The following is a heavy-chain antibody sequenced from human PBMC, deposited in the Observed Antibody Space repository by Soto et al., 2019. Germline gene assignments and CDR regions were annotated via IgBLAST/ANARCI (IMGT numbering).Heavy chain of an antibody. Sequence: EVQLVESGGGLVQTGGSLRLSCEGSGFSFSRYDMHWVRQAAGKRLEWVAAMGADGDTYYSDSVKGRLTISRENTKNSLYLQMNSLRTGDTGGDHCAKARLYSYDGMDVWGQGTMVTVSS. CDR3: AKARLYSYDGMDV. CDR2: MGADGDT. V-gene: IGHV3-13*01. J-gene: IGHJ6*02. CDR1: GFSFSRYD.